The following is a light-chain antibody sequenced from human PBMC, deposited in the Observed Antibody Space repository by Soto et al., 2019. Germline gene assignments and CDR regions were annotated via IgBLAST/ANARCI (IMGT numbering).Light chain of an antibody. Sequence: EIVLTQSPATLSVSPGERATLSCRASQSVNMNLAWYQQKPGQAPRLLIHGASTRATGIPARFSGSGSGTEFTLTISSLQSEDFAIYHCQQYDNRPPITFGQGTRLEIK. V-gene: IGKV3-15*01. CDR3: QQYDNRPPIT. CDR2: GAS. J-gene: IGKJ5*01. CDR1: QSVNMN.